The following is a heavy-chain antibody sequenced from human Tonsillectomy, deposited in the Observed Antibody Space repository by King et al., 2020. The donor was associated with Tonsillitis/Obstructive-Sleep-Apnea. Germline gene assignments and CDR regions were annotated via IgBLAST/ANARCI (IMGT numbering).Heavy chain of an antibody. D-gene: IGHD3-22*01. Sequence: QLQESGPGLVKPSETLSLTCTVSGVSISSSSYYWGWIRQPPGKGLEWIGSIFYSGSTYYNPSLKSQVTISVYTSRNQFSLELISVTAADTAVYYCAIQFPDYYDDTGYPYYFDFWGQGTLFTVSS. CDR1: GVSISSSSYY. CDR3: AIQFPDYYDDTGYPYYFDF. CDR2: IFYSGST. J-gene: IGHJ4*02. V-gene: IGHV4-39*01.